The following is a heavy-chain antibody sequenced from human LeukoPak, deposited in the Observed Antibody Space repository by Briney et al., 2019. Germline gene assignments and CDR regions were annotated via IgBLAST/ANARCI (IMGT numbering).Heavy chain of an antibody. CDR2: ISSSSSYI. J-gene: IGHJ4*02. D-gene: IGHD6-13*01. CDR1: GLTFSSYS. V-gene: IGHV3-21*01. Sequence: GGSLRLSCAASGLTFSSYSMNWVRQAPGKGLEWVSSISSSSSYIYYADSVKGRFTISRDNAKNSLYLQMNSLRAEDTAVYYCARDYVAAAGYFDYWGQGTLVTVSS. CDR3: ARDYVAAAGYFDY.